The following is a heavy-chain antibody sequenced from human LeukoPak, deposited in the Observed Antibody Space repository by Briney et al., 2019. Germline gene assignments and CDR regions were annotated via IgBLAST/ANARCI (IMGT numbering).Heavy chain of an antibody. CDR2: IKSKTDGGTT. J-gene: IGHJ6*03. CDR3: ATDSTAMVLDYYYYMDV. D-gene: IGHD5-18*01. V-gene: IGHV3-15*01. Sequence: TGGSLRLSCAAPGFTFSNAWMSWVRQAPGKGLEWVGRIKSKTDGGTTDYAAPVKGRFTISRDDSKNTLYLQMNSLKTEDTAVYYCATDSTAMVLDYYYYMDVWGKGTTVTVSS. CDR1: GFTFSNAW.